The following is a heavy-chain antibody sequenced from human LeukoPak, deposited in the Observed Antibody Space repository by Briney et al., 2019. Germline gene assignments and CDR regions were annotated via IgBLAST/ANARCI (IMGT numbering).Heavy chain of an antibody. J-gene: IGHJ6*02. CDR2: IWYDGSNK. CDR3: ARDPGGIVASHYYYGMNV. CDR1: GFTFSSYG. D-gene: IGHD3-22*01. V-gene: IGHV3-33*01. Sequence: GGSLRLSCAASGFTFSSYGMHWVRQAPGKGLEWVAVIWYDGSNKYYADSVKGRFTISRDNSKNTLYLQMNSLRAEDTAVYYCARDPGGIVASHYYYGMNVWGQGTTVTVSS.